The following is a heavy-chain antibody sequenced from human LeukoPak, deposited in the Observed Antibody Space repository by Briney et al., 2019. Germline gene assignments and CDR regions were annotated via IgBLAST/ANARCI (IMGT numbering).Heavy chain of an antibody. CDR2: IRYDGGNK. D-gene: IGHD6-19*01. CDR3: ARDTSGWYYHY. Sequence: GGSLRLSCAASGFTFSTYGMHWVRLAPGKGLEWVAFIRYDGGNKRYADSVKGRFTISRDNSNNTLYVQMNSLRAEDTAVYYCARDTSGWYYHYWGQGTLVTVSS. CDR1: GFTFSTYG. V-gene: IGHV3-30*02. J-gene: IGHJ4*02.